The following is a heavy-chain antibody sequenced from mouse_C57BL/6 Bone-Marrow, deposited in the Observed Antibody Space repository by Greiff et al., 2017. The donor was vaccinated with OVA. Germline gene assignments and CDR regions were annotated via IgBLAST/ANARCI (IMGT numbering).Heavy chain of an antibody. D-gene: IGHD1-1*01. CDR2: IDPANGNT. CDR1: GFNIKNTY. Sequence: VQLQQSVAELVRPGASVKLSCTASGFNIKNTYMPWVKQGPEQGLEWVGRIDPANGNTYYLPTFQGRATITADTSSNTVYLQLSSLTSEDTAIYYCARDYYGSSYAWFAYWGQGTLVTVSA. V-gene: IGHV14-3*01. J-gene: IGHJ3*01. CDR3: ARDYYGSSYAWFAY.